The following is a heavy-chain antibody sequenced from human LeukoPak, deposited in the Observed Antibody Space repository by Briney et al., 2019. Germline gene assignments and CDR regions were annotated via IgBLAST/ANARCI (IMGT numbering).Heavy chain of an antibody. D-gene: IGHD4-17*01. J-gene: IGHJ4*02. CDR1: GGSISNYY. Sequence: SETLSLTCTVSGGSISNYYWNWLRQPAGKGLEWIGRIYFSGTNYNPSLKSRVTMSLDTSTNQVSLILPSLTAADTAVYYCARERSTTVNTYYFDSWGQGTLVTVSS. CDR3: ARERSTTVNTYYFDS. V-gene: IGHV4-4*07. CDR2: IYFSGT.